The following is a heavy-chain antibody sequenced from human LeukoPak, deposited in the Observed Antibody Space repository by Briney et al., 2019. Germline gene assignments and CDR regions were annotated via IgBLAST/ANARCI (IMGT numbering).Heavy chain of an antibody. CDR3: ARFTTVTRGFDY. CDR1: GFTVSSNY. J-gene: IGHJ4*02. D-gene: IGHD4-17*01. V-gene: IGHV3-53*01. Sequence: GGSLRLSCAASGFTVSSNYMSWVCQAPGKGLEWVSVIYSGGSTYYADSVKGRFTISRDNSKNTLYLQMNSLRAEDTAVYYCARFTTVTRGFDYWGQGTLVTVSS. CDR2: IYSGGST.